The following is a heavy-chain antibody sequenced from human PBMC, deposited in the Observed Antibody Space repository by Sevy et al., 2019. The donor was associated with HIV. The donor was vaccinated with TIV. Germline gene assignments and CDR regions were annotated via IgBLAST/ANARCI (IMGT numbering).Heavy chain of an antibody. CDR2: IYYSGST. CDR3: ARGGYGDYGWFDP. D-gene: IGHD4-17*01. CDR1: GGSISSGDYY. Sequence: SETLSLTCTVSGGSISSGDYYWSWIRQPPGKGLEWIGYIYYSGSTYYNPSLKGRVTISVDTCKNQFSLKLSSVTAADTAVYYCARGGYGDYGWFDPWGQGTLVTVSS. V-gene: IGHV4-30-4*01. J-gene: IGHJ5*02.